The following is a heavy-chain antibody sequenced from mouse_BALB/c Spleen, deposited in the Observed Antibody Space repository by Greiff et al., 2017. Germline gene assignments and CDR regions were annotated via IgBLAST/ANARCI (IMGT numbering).Heavy chain of an antibody. CDR3: ARNPPIYYGSSYWYFDV. V-gene: IGHV2-2*02. Sequence: QVQLQQSGPGLVQPSQSLSITCTVSGFSLTSYGVHWVRQSPGKGLEWLGVIWSGGSTDYNAAFISRLSISKDNSKSQVFFKMNSLQANDTAIYYCARNPPIYYGSSYWYFDVWGAGTTVTVSS. CDR2: IWSGGST. CDR1: GFSLTSYG. J-gene: IGHJ1*01. D-gene: IGHD1-1*01.